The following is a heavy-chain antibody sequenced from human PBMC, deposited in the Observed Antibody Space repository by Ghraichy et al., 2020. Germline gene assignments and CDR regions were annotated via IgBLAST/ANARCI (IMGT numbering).Heavy chain of an antibody. V-gene: IGHV3-74*01. CDR1: GFTFSSYW. D-gene: IGHD2-21*01. J-gene: IGHJ5*02. CDR3: ARPIQLGWFDP. CDR2: INSDGSST. Sequence: LSLTCAASGFTFSSYWMHWVRQAPGKGLVWVSRINSDGSSTSYADSVKGRFTISRDNAKNTLYLQMNSLRAEGTAVYYCARPIQLGWFDPWGQGTLVTVSS.